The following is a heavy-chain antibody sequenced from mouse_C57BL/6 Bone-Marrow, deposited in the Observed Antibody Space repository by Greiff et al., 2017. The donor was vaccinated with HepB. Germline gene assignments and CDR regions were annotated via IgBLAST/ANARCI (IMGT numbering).Heavy chain of an antibody. J-gene: IGHJ2*01. Sequence: EVKVEESGGGLVQPGGSLKLSCAASGFTFSDYYMYWVRQTPEKRLEWVAYISNGGGSTYYPDTVKGRFTISRDNAKNTLYLQMSRLKSEDTAMYYCARKNYLDYFDYWGQGTTLTVSS. D-gene: IGHD2-1*01. CDR1: GFTFSDYY. CDR2: ISNGGGST. V-gene: IGHV5-12*01. CDR3: ARKNYLDYFDY.